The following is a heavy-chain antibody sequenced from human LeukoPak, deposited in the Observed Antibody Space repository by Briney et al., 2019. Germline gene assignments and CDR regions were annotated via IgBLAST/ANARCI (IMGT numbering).Heavy chain of an antibody. CDR3: TTDNASGMDV. V-gene: IGHV3-15*01. CDR2: IRDKPDGGTT. D-gene: IGHD2-8*01. CDR1: GLTFSNAW. J-gene: IGHJ6*02. Sequence: SGGSLRLSCAASGLTFSNAWMSWVRQAPGKGLEWVGLIRDKPDGGTTEYAAPVKGRFTISRDDSKSMLYLQMNRLKTEDTAVYYCTTDNASGMDVWGQGTTVTVPS.